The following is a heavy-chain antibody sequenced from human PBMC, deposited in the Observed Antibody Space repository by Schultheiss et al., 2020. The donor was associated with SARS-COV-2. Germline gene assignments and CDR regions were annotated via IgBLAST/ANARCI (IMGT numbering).Heavy chain of an antibody. CDR1: GGSFSGYY. CDR3: ARAWGGYSYGYGY. J-gene: IGHJ4*02. D-gene: IGHD5-18*01. CDR2: IYTSGST. Sequence: SETLSLTCAVYGGSFSGYYWSWIRQPPGKGLEWIGRIYTSGSTNYNPSLKSRVTISVDTSKNQFSLKLSSVTAADTAVYYCARAWGGYSYGYGYWGQGTLVTVSS. V-gene: IGHV4-59*10.